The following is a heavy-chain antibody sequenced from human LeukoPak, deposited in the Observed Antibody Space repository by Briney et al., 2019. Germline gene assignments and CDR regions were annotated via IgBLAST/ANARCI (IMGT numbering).Heavy chain of an antibody. V-gene: IGHV3-74*01. Sequence: GGSLRLSCAASGFTYSRNWMHWVRQAPGKGLVWVSRINSDGSTTTYADPVKGRFTISRDNAKNTLYLQMNSLSAEDTAVYYCARTNGFWSGLDYWGQGTLVTVPS. D-gene: IGHD3-3*01. J-gene: IGHJ4*02. CDR2: INSDGSTT. CDR3: ARTNGFWSGLDY. CDR1: GFTYSRNW.